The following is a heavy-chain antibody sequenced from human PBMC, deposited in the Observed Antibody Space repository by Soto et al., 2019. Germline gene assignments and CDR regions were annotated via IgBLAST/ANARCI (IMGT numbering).Heavy chain of an antibody. J-gene: IGHJ6*02. Sequence: SETLSLTCTVSGGSVSSGSHYWTWIRQPPGKGLEWIGYIYYSGSTNYNPSLKSRVTISLDTSNNQFSLRLSSVTAADTAVYYCARTFCSTTSCQAHDMDVWGQGTTVTVSS. D-gene: IGHD2-2*01. V-gene: IGHV4-61*01. CDR2: IYYSGST. CDR1: GGSVSSGSHY. CDR3: ARTFCSTTSCQAHDMDV.